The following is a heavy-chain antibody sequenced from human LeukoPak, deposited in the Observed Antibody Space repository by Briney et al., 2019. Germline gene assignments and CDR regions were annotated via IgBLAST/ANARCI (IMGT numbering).Heavy chain of an antibody. CDR2: IYTSGST. Sequence: SETLSLTCTVSGGSISSYYWSWIRQPAGKGLEWIGRIYTSGSTNYNPSLKSRVTMSVDTSKNQFSLKLSSVTAADTAVYYCARDKSQSSGWYERDWFDPWGQGTLVTVSS. V-gene: IGHV4-4*07. CDR3: ARDKSQSSGWYERDWFDP. CDR1: GGSISSYY. J-gene: IGHJ5*02. D-gene: IGHD6-19*01.